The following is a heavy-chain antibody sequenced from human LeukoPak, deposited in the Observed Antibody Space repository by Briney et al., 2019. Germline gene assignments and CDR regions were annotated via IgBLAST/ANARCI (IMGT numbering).Heavy chain of an antibody. CDR2: ISWNSGNI. CDR1: GFTFDDYA. V-gene: IGHV3-9*03. D-gene: IGHD6-19*01. Sequence: GRSLRLSCAASGFTFDDYAMHWVRQAPGKGLEWVSGISWNSGNIGYADSVKGRFTISRDNAKNSLYLQMNSLRVEDMALYHCAKGKDVAVAGTFDYWGQGTLVTVSS. CDR3: AKGKDVAVAGTFDY. J-gene: IGHJ4*02.